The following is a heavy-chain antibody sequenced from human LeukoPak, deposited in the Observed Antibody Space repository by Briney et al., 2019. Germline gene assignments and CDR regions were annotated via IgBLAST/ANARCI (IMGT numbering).Heavy chain of an antibody. D-gene: IGHD2-2*01. CDR3: AKDIVVVPATQVDY. CDR2: ISGSGGST. CDR1: GFTFSSYA. V-gene: IGHV3-23*01. Sequence: GGSLRLSCAASGFTFSSYAMSWVRQAPGKGLEWVSAISGSGGSTYYADSVKGRFTISRDNSKNTLYLQMNSLRAEDTAVYYCAKDIVVVPATQVDYWGQGTLVTVSS. J-gene: IGHJ4*02.